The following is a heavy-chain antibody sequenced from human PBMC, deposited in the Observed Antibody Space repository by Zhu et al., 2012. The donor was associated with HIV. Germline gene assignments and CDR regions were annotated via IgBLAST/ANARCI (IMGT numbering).Heavy chain of an antibody. CDR3: ARPTHLRGYYDC. J-gene: IGHJ4*02. Sequence: QVQLQQWGAGLLKPSESLSLTCAVYGGSFSGYYWSWIRQPPGKGLEWIGEINHSGSTNYNPSLKSRVTISVDTSKNQFSLKLSSVTAADTAVYYCARPTHLRGYYDCWGQGTLVTVSS. D-gene: IGHD3-22*01. V-gene: IGHV4-34*01. CDR2: INHSGST. CDR1: GGSFSGYY.